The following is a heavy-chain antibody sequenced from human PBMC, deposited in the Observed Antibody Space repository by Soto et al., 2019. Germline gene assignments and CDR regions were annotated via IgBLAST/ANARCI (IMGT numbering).Heavy chain of an antibody. Sequence: GGSLRLSCAASGFNFSNYAMHWVRQAPGKGLEWVAVISYDGSNKYYADSVKGRFTISRDNSKNTLYLQMNSLRVEDTAVYYCARDPNYDFWSGYRNKEGTYGMDVWGQGTTVTVSS. J-gene: IGHJ6*02. D-gene: IGHD3-3*01. V-gene: IGHV3-30-3*01. CDR2: ISYDGSNK. CDR3: ARDPNYDFWSGYRNKEGTYGMDV. CDR1: GFNFSNYA.